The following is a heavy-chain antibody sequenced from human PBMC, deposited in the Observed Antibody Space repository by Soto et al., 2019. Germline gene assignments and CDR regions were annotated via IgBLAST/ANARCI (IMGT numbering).Heavy chain of an antibody. D-gene: IGHD4-17*01. CDR2: ILDDGSDK. J-gene: IGHJ4*02. Sequence: QVQLVESGGGVVQPGRSLRLSCAASGFSFSSYGMHWVRQASGKGLEWVAVILDDGSDKDYTDAVKGRFTISRDNSKNTLYLEMNSLRAEDTAVYYCARDDDYGDNGLDYWGQGTLVTVSS. CDR1: GFSFSSYG. V-gene: IGHV3-33*01. CDR3: ARDDDYGDNGLDY.